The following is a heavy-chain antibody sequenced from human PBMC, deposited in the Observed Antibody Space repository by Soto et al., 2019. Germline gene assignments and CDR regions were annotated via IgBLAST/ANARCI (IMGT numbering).Heavy chain of an antibody. CDR3: ARVHRRGGRIDY. D-gene: IGHD2-15*01. CDR1: GGSISSGGYS. J-gene: IGHJ4*02. V-gene: IGHV4-30-2*01. Sequence: QLQLQESGSGLVKPSQTLSLTCAVSGGSISSGGYSWSWIRQPPGKGLEWIGYIYHSGSTYYNPSLKSRVTTSVDRSKNQFSLKLSSVTAADTAVYYCARVHRRGGRIDYWGQGTLVTVSS. CDR2: IYHSGST.